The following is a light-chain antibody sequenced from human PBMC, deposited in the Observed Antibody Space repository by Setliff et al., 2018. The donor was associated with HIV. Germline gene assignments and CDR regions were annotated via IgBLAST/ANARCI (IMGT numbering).Light chain of an antibody. CDR3: CSYTSYSTLYV. J-gene: IGLJ1*01. CDR2: DVT. Sequence: QSALTQPRSVSGSPGQSVTISCTGTSSDVGSYNYVSWYQQHPGKAPKLMIYDVTKRPSGVPDRFSGSKSGNTASLTISGLQAEDEADYYCCSYTSYSTLYVFGGGTKVTV. CDR1: SSDVGSYNY. V-gene: IGLV2-11*01.